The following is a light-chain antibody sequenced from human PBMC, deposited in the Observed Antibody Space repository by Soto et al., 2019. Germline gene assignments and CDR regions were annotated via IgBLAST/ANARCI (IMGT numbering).Light chain of an antibody. Sequence: QSALTQPASVSGSPGQSITISCTGSSSDVGGYSYVSWYQQHPGKAPKLMIYEVSNRPSGVSNRFSGSKSGNTASLTISGLQTEDEADYYCCSHTSSSTWLFGGGTKVTVL. J-gene: IGLJ3*02. CDR3: CSHTSSSTWL. V-gene: IGLV2-14*01. CDR2: EVS. CDR1: SSDVGGYSY.